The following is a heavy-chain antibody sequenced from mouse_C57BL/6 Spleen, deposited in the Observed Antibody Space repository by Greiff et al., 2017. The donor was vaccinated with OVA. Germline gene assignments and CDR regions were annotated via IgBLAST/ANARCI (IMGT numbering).Heavy chain of an antibody. CDR1: GFTFTDYY. D-gene: IGHD2-4*01. CDR2: IRNKANGYTT. J-gene: IGHJ1*03. V-gene: IGHV7-3*01. Sequence: EVKLVESGGGLVQPGGSLSLSCAASGFTFTDYYMSWVRQPPGKALEWLGFIRNKANGYTTEYSASVKGRFTISRDNSQSILYLQMNALRAEDSATYYCARSYDYDGGYFDVWGTGTTVTVSS. CDR3: ARSYDYDGGYFDV.